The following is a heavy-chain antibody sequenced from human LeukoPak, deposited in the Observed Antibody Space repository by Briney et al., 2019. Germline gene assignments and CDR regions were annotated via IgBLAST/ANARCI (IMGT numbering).Heavy chain of an antibody. V-gene: IGHV5-51*01. CDR2: IYPGDSDT. J-gene: IGHJ6*03. CDR1: GYSFTSCW. D-gene: IGHD6-19*01. Sequence: GESLKISCKGSGYSFTSCWIGWVRQMPGKGLEWMGIIYPGDSDTRYSPSFQGQVTISADKSISTAYLQWSSLKASDTAMYYCARHKPGIAVAGFPYYYMDVWGKGTTVTVSS. CDR3: ARHKPGIAVAGFPYYYMDV.